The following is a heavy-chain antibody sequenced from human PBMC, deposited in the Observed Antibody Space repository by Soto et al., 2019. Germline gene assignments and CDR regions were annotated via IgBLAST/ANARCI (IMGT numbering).Heavy chain of an antibody. D-gene: IGHD5-18*01. Sequence: QVQLVQSGAEVKKPGSSVKVSCKASGGSFRSYAVNWVRQAPGQGLECLGGIIPIFGTPNYAQKFRGRVSITADESRSTVYMDLISLTSEDTAVYYCAYSANHRYFFDSWGQGTLVTVSS. J-gene: IGHJ5*01. CDR2: IIPIFGTP. CDR3: AYSANHRYFFDS. V-gene: IGHV1-69*12. CDR1: GGSFRSYA.